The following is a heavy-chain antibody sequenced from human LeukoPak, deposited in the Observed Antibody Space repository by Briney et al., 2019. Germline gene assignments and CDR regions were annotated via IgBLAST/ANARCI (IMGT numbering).Heavy chain of an antibody. V-gene: IGHV4-59*12. CDR2: IYYSGST. Sequence: SETLSLTCTVSGGSISSYYWSWIRQPPGKGLEWIGYIYYSGSTYYNPSLKSRVTISVDTSKNQFSLKLSSVAAADTAVYYCARDTVTTTFDALDIWGQGTMVTVSS. D-gene: IGHD4-17*01. CDR3: ARDTVTTTFDALDI. CDR1: GGSISSYY. J-gene: IGHJ3*02.